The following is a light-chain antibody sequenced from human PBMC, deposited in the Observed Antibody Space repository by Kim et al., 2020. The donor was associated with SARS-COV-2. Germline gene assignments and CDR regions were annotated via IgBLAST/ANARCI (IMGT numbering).Light chain of an antibody. V-gene: IGKV1-39*01. CDR3: QQSYSTPFP. CDR2: AAS. Sequence: DIQMTQSPSSLSASVGDRVTITCRASQSISSYLNWYQQKPGKAPNLLIYAASSLQSGVPSRFSGSGSGTDFTLTISSLQPEDFATYYCQQSYSTPFPFGGGTKVDFK. J-gene: IGKJ4*01. CDR1: QSISSY.